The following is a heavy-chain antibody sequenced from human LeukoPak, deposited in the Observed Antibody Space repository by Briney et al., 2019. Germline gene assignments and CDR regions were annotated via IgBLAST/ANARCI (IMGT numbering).Heavy chain of an antibody. CDR2: IYYSGST. D-gene: IGHD1-26*01. V-gene: IGHV4-59*01. CDR1: GGSISSYY. CDR3: AGGIVGATTL. Sequence: PSETLSLTCTVSGGSISSYYWSWIRQPPGKGLEWIGYIYYSGSTNYNPSLKSRVTISVDTSKNQFSLKLSSVTAADTAVYYCAGGIVGATTLWGQGTLVTVSS. J-gene: IGHJ4*02.